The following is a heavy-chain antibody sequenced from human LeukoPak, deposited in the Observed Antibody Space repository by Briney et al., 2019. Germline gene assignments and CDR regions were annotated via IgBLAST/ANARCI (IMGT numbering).Heavy chain of an antibody. D-gene: IGHD2-15*01. CDR3: ARALGYCSGGSCYSDAFDI. CDR2: IYSGGST. J-gene: IGHJ3*02. Sequence: PGGSLRLSCAASGFTVSSNYMSWVRQAPGKGLEWVSVIYSGGSTYYADSVKGRFTISRDSSKNTLYLQMNSLRAEDTAVYYCARALGYCSGGSCYSDAFDIWGQGTMVTVSS. V-gene: IGHV3-53*01. CDR1: GFTVSSNY.